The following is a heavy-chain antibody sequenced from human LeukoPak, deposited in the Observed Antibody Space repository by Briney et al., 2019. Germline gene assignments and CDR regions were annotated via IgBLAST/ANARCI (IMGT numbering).Heavy chain of an antibody. CDR3: ARAPRLRAPLDY. J-gene: IGHJ4*02. CDR1: GFTFSGFG. Sequence: GKSLRLSCAASGFTFSGFGMHWVRQAPGKGLEWVAVIWYDGSNKYYADSVKGRFTISRDNPKNTLYVQMNSLRAEDTAVYYCARAPRLRAPLDYWGQGTLVTVSS. CDR2: IWYDGSNK. V-gene: IGHV3-33*01.